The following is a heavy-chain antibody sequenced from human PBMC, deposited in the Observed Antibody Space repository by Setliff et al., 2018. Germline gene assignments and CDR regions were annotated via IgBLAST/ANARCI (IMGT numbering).Heavy chain of an antibody. V-gene: IGHV4-61*10. D-gene: IGHD4-17*01. CDR1: GDSISSRTYY. Sequence: SETLSLTCTVSGDSISSRTYYWSWVRQPAGKGLEWIGHVFHTGSTKYNPSLRSRVTISVDTSKNYFSLRLTSVTAADTAVYYCARAPPSVPYGDYGPRQYFDLWGRGSLVTVSS. CDR2: VFHTGST. CDR3: ARAPPSVPYGDYGPRQYFDL. J-gene: IGHJ2*01.